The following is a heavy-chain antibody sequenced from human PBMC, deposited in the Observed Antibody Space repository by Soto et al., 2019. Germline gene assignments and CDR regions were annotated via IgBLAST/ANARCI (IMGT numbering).Heavy chain of an antibody. J-gene: IGHJ3*02. Sequence: EVQLVESGGGLVKPGGSLRLSCAASGFTFSSYSMNWVRQAPGKVLEWVSSISSSSSYIYYADSVKGRFTISRDNAKNSLYLQMNSLRAEDTAVYYCARDGCSSTSCYLGIDAFDIWGQGTMVTVSS. CDR3: ARDGCSSTSCYLGIDAFDI. V-gene: IGHV3-21*01. CDR2: ISSSSSYI. CDR1: GFTFSSYS. D-gene: IGHD2-2*01.